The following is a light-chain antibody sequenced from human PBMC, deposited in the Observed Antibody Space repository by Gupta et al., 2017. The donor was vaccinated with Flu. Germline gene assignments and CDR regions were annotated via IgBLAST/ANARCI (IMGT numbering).Light chain of an antibody. CDR3: CSYAGTVTFV. J-gene: IGLJ2*01. CDR2: NVS. V-gene: IGLV2-11*01. Sequence: SVTVSCTGTSSDIGNYDYVSWYQQHPGKAHKLMIYNVSRRPSGVPERFSGSKSGSTASLTISGLRAEDEADYHCCSYAGTVTFVFGGGTKVTVL. CDR1: SSDIGNYDY.